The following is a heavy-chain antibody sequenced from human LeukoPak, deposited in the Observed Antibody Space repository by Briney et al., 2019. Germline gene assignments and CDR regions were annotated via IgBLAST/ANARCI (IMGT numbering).Heavy chain of an antibody. V-gene: IGHV4-61*05. Sequence: PSETLSLTCTVSGGSISSSSYYWGWIRQPPGKGPEWIGYIYYSGSTNYNPSLKSRVTISVDTSRNQFSLKLSSVTAADTAVYYCASWWGYDSSGYEYWGQGTLVTVSS. D-gene: IGHD3-22*01. CDR3: ASWWGYDSSGYEY. CDR2: IYYSGST. J-gene: IGHJ4*02. CDR1: GGSISSSSYY.